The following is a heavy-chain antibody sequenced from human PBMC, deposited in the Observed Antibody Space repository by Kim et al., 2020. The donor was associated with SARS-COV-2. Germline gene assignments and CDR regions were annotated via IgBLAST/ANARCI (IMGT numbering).Heavy chain of an antibody. CDR2: NK. Sequence: NKYYADSVKGRFTISRDNSKNTLYLQMNSLRAEDTAVYYCAKTGGGSGNWGQGTLVTVSS. D-gene: IGHD2-15*01. J-gene: IGHJ4*02. CDR3: AKTGGGSGN. V-gene: IGHV3-30*02.